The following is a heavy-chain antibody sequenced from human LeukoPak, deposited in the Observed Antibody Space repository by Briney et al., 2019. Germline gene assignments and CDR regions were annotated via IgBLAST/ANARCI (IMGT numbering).Heavy chain of an antibody. CDR3: ARVDSSGWHPKYNYYYYYMDV. CDR1: GYTFTSYY. D-gene: IGHD6-19*01. J-gene: IGHJ6*03. Sequence: ASVKVSCKASGYTFTSYYMHWVRQAPGQGLEWMGIINPSGGSTSYAQKFQGRVTMTRDMSTSTVYMELRSLRSDDTAVYYCARVDSSGWHPKYNYYYYYMDVWGKGTTVTVSS. CDR2: INPSGGST. V-gene: IGHV1-46*01.